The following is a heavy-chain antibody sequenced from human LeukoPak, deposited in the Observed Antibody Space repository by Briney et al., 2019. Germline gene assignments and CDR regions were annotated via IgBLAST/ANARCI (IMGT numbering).Heavy chain of an antibody. Sequence: GGSLRLSCAAFGFTFSSYAMSWVRQAPGKGLEWVTAISGSGGSTYYADSVKGRFTISRDNSKNTLYLQMNSLRAEDTAVYYCAKVPSPLTIVDAYFDYWGQGTLVTVSS. D-gene: IGHD3-22*01. J-gene: IGHJ4*02. CDR1: GFTFSSYA. CDR2: ISGSGGST. CDR3: AKVPSPLTIVDAYFDY. V-gene: IGHV3-23*01.